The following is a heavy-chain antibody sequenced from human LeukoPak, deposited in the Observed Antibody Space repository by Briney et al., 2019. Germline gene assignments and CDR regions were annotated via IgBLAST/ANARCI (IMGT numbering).Heavy chain of an antibody. CDR2: IRSKAYGGTT. Sequence: PGGSLRLSCAASGFTLSDYYMSWIRQAPGKGLEWVGFIRSKAYGGTTEYAASVKGSFIISRDDSKSIAYLQMNSLKTEDTAVYYCTRDLRYNSGWHFDYWGQGTLVTVSS. CDR3: TRDLRYNSGWHFDY. CDR1: GFTLSDYY. J-gene: IGHJ4*02. V-gene: IGHV3-49*03. D-gene: IGHD6-19*01.